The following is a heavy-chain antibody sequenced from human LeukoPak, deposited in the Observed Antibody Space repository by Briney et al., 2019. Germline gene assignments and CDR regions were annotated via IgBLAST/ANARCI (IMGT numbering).Heavy chain of an antibody. J-gene: IGHJ4*02. Sequence: GGSLRLSCAASGFTFSSYAMSWVRQAPGKGLEWVSGMSTNDDHTYYEDSVKGRFTISRDNSKNTLHLQMNSLRVEDTAVYYCAKRLYSSSWQQIYDYWGQGTLVTVSS. CDR3: AKRLYSSSWQQIYDY. CDR2: MSTNDDHT. D-gene: IGHD6-13*01. V-gene: IGHV3-23*01. CDR1: GFTFSSYA.